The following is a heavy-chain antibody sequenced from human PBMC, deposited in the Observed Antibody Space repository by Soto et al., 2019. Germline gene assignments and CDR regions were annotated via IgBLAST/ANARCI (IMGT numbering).Heavy chain of an antibody. CDR2: IYYSGST. CDR3: ARLSGVHSTILPGNFDY. J-gene: IGHJ4*02. D-gene: IGHD7-27*01. Sequence: QLQLQESGPGLVKPSETLSLTCTVSGGSISSSSYYWGWIRQPPGKGLEWIGSIYYSGSTYYNPSLKSRVTISIDTSKNQFSLKLSSVTAAATPVYYCARLSGVHSTILPGNFDYWGQGTLVTVSS. CDR1: GGSISSSSYY. V-gene: IGHV4-39*01.